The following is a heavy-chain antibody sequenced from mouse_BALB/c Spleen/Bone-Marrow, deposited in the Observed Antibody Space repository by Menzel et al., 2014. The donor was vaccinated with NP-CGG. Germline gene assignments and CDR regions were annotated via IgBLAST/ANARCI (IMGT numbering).Heavy chain of an antibody. V-gene: IGHV5-6-4*01. CDR1: GFTFSSYT. D-gene: IGHD2-3*01. Sequence: EVMLVESGGGLVKPGGSLKLSCAASGFTFSSYTMSWVRQTPEKRLEWVATTSNGGSYTYYPDSVKGRFTISRDNAKNTLYLQMSSLKSEDTAMYYCTRDLYDGYYYYAMDYWGQGTSVTVSS. CDR2: TSNGGSYT. CDR3: TRDLYDGYYYYAMDY. J-gene: IGHJ4*01.